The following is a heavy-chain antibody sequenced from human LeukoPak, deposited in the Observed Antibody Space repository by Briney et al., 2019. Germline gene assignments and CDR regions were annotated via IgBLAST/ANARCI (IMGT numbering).Heavy chain of an antibody. D-gene: IGHD3-3*01. Sequence: PGGSLRLSCAASGFTFSTYGMHWVRQAPGKGLEWITVIWHDGSHKDYADSVKGRFTISRDNSKNTVYLQMNDLRAEDTALYYCARDQYDTWSRRGNFDSWGQGTLVIVSS. CDR3: ARDQYDTWSRRGNFDS. CDR1: GFTFSTYG. CDR2: IWHDGSHK. J-gene: IGHJ4*02. V-gene: IGHV3-33*01.